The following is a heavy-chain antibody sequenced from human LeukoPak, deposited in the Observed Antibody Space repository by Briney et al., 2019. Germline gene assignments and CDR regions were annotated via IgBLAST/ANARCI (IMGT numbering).Heavy chain of an antibody. V-gene: IGHV1-24*01. J-gene: IGHJ4*02. CDR1: GYTLTELS. D-gene: IGHD3-10*01. Sequence: ASVKVSCTVSGYTLTELSMHWVRQAPGKGLEWMGGFDPEDGETIYAQKFQGRVTMTEDTSTDTAYMELSSLRSEDTAVYYCATGGDYYGSGSYYGYWGQGTLVTVSS. CDR3: ATGGDYYGSGSYYGY. CDR2: FDPEDGET.